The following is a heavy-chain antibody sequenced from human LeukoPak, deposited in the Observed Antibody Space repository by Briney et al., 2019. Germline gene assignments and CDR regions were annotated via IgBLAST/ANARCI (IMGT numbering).Heavy chain of an antibody. D-gene: IGHD1-14*01. CDR2: VHLDGRT. CDR3: AREILGGFNPGAY. V-gene: IGHV4-4*02. J-gene: IGHJ4*02. Sequence: SGTLSLTCGVSGGSVIDTNWWTWVRQPPGKGLEWIGEVHLDGRTNYNPSLQSRVTISIDRSRNQIVLELSSVTAADTAFYYCAREILGGFNPGAYWGQGTLVTVSS. CDR1: GGSVIDTNW.